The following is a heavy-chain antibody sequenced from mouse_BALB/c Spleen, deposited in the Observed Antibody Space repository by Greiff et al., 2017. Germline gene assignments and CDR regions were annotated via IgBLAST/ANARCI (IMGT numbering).Heavy chain of an antibody. CDR3: ALYYYGSTSFDY. D-gene: IGHD1-1*01. J-gene: IGHJ2*01. CDR1: GFNIKDTY. Sequence: EVQLQQSGAELVKPGASVKLSCTASGFNIKDTYMHWVKQRPEQGLEWIGRIDPANGNTKYDPKFQGKATITADTSSNTAYLQLSSLTSEDTAVYYCALYYYGSTSFDYWGQGTTLTVSS. CDR2: IDPANGNT. V-gene: IGHV14-3*02.